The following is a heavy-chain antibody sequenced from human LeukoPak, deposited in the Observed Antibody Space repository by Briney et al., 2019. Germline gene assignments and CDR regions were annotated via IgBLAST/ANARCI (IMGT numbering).Heavy chain of an antibody. CDR3: ARLTYYYDSSGYPYFDY. V-gene: IGHV4-34*01. J-gene: IGHJ4*02. Sequence: PSETLSLTCAVYGGSFSGYYWSWIRQPPGKGLEWIGSIYYSGSTYYNPSLKSRVTISVDTSKNQFSLKLSSVTAADTAVYYCARLTYYYDSSGYPYFDYWGQGTLVTVSS. CDR1: GGSFSGYY. D-gene: IGHD3-22*01. CDR2: IYYSGST.